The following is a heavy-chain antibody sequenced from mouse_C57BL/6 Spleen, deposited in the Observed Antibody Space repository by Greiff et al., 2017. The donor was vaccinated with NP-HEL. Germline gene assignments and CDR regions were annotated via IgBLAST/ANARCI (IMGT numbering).Heavy chain of an antibody. Sequence: EVQGVESGGGLVKPGGSLKLSCAASGFTFSSYAMSWVRQTPEKRLEWVATISDGGSYTYYPDNVKGRFTLSRDNAKNNLYLQMSHLKSEDTAMYYCAREYYGSSPGDYGGQGTSVTVSS. CDR3: AREYYGSSPGDY. V-gene: IGHV5-4*01. CDR1: GFTFSSYA. D-gene: IGHD1-1*01. CDR2: ISDGGSYT. J-gene: IGHJ4*01.